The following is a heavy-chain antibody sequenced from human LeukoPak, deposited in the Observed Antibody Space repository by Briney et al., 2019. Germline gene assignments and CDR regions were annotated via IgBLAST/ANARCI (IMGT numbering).Heavy chain of an antibody. CDR1: GFTFSSYA. J-gene: IGHJ4*02. CDR3: ARERSSGWYGNPFDY. V-gene: IGHV3-30-3*01. D-gene: IGHD6-19*01. CDR2: ISYDGSNK. Sequence: GGSLRLSCAASGFTFSSYAMHWVRQAPGKGLEWVAVISYDGSNKYYADSVKGRFTTSRDNSKNTLYLQMNSLRAEDTAVYYCARERSSGWYGNPFDYWGQGTLVTVSS.